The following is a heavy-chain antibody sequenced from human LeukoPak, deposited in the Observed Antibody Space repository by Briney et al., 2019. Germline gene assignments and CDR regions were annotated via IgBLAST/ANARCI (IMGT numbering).Heavy chain of an antibody. J-gene: IGHJ4*02. D-gene: IGHD6-19*01. CDR1: GGSISSSNW. CDR3: ASLIAVAGIGSFDY. Sequence: SETLSLTCAVSGGSISSSNWWSWVRQPLGKGLEWIGEIYHSGSTNYNPSLKSRVTISVDKSKNQFSLKLSSVTAADTAVYYCASLIAVAGIGSFDYWGQGTLVTVSS. V-gene: IGHV4-4*02. CDR2: IYHSGST.